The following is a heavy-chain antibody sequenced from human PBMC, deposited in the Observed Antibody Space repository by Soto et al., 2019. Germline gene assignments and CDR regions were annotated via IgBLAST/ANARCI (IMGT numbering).Heavy chain of an antibody. CDR2: INPGNGDT. Sequence: QVQLVQSGAEVKKPGASVKVSCRASGYTFTTYTLLWVRQAPGQRLEWMAWINPGNGDTKYSQNPQGRVTASRDPSASRAYMRMRSLRSEDTATYYCARNQPGFQIGWAWAVEIWGQGKMVTVSS. J-gene: IGHJ3*02. V-gene: IGHV1-3*01. CDR3: ARNQPGFQIGWAWAVEI. CDR1: GYTFTTYT. D-gene: IGHD1-26*01.